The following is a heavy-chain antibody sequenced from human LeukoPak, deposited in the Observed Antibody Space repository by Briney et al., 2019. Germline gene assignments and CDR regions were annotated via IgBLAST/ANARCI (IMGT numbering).Heavy chain of an antibody. J-gene: IGHJ4*02. V-gene: IGHV3-23*01. D-gene: IGHD2-15*01. CDR1: GFTFSSYA. CDR3: AKSRSGRTAFDY. CDR2: ISGSGGST. Sequence: GGSLRLSCAACGFTFSSYAMSWVRQAPGKGLEWVSAISGSGGSTYYADSVKGRFTISRDNSKNTLYLQMNSLRAEDTAVYYCAKSRSGRTAFDYWGQGTLVTVSS.